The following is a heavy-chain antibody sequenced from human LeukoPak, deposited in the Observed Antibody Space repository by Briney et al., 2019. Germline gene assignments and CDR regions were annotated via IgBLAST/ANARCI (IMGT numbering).Heavy chain of an antibody. V-gene: IGHV3-23*01. D-gene: IGHD6-19*01. CDR2: ISGSGGST. Sequence: GGSLRLSCAASGFTFSSYAMSWVRQAPGKGLEWVSAISGSGGSTYYADSVKGRFTISRDNSKNTLYLQMNSLRAEDTAVYYCAKDHRFSSGWYTQRANYFDYWGQGTLVTVSS. CDR1: GFTFSSYA. J-gene: IGHJ4*02. CDR3: AKDHRFSSGWYTQRANYFDY.